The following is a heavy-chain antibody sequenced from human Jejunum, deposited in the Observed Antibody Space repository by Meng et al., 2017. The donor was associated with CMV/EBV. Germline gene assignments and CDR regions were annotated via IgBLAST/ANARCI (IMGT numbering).Heavy chain of an antibody. Sequence: AISGDNVSSNSVTWNWIRQSPSRGLEWLGRTYYRSKWYNDYAVSVKSRISINADTSKNQFSLQLNSVTPEDAAVYYCARGRGWISDLWGQGTLVTVSS. CDR1: GDNVSSNSVT. J-gene: IGHJ4*02. CDR2: TYYRSKWYN. D-gene: IGHD6-19*01. CDR3: ARGRGWISDL. V-gene: IGHV6-1*01.